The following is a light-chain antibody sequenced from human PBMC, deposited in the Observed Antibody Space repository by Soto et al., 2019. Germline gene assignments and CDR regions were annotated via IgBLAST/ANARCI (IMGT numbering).Light chain of an antibody. J-gene: IGLJ2*01. CDR3: AAWDDTLNGVL. V-gene: IGLV1-44*01. CDR1: XSNIGSNL. Sequence: QSVLTQPPSVSGTPGQRVTISCSGSXSNIGSNLLNWYQQVPGTAPKLLIYSNDQRPSGVPDRFSGSKSGTSASLAISGLQSEDEADYYCAAWDDTLNGVLFGGGTKVTVL. CDR2: SND.